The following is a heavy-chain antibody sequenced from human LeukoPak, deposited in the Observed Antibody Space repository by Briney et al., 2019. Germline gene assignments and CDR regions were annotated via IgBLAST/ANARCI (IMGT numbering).Heavy chain of an antibody. D-gene: IGHD3-10*01. CDR2: IRYDGSNK. V-gene: IGHV3-30*02. CDR3: ARTDYGSGSYSDY. CDR1: GFTFSTYG. J-gene: IGHJ4*02. Sequence: GGSLRLSCAASGFTFSTYGMHWVRQAPGKGLEWVAFIRYDGSNKYYADSVKGRFTISRDNAKNSLYLQMNSLRAEDTAIYYCARTDYGSGSYSDYWGQGTLVTVSS.